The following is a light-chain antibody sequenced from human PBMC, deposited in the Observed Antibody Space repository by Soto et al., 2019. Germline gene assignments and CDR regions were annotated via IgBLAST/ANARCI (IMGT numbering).Light chain of an antibody. V-gene: IGKV1-39*01. CDR3: QQSYSNPGT. CDR1: QSISSY. J-gene: IGKJ1*01. CDR2: AAS. Sequence: DIKMTQSLSSLSASVGDRVTITCRASQSISSYLNWYQQKPGKAPKLLIYAASSLQSGVPSRFSGSGSGTDFTLTISSLQPEDFATYYCQQSYSNPGTFGQGTKVDIK.